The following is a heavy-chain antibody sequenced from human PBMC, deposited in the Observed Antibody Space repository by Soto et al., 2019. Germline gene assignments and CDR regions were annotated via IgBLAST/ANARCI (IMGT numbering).Heavy chain of an antibody. Sequence: QVQLQQWGAGLLKPSETLSLTCAVYGGSFSGYYWSWIGQPPGKGLEWIGEINHSGSTNYNPSLKSRVTISVDTSKNQFSLKLSSVTAADTAVYYCARATPWVAGSSLDYWGQGTLVTVSS. CDR3: ARATPWVAGSSLDY. CDR2: INHSGST. D-gene: IGHD6-19*01. V-gene: IGHV4-34*01. CDR1: GGSFSGYY. J-gene: IGHJ4*02.